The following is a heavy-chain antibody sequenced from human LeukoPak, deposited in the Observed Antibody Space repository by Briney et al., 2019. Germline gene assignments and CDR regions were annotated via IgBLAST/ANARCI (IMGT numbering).Heavy chain of an antibody. J-gene: IGHJ4*02. CDR1: GFTFSIYG. V-gene: IGHV3-33*01. D-gene: IGHD6-13*01. Sequence: GGSLRLSCAASGFTFSIYGKHWVRQAPGKGLEWVALIWYDGSNKYYADSVKGRFTISRDNSKNTLYLQMNSLRAEDTAVYYCARGIATGSFDYWGQGTLVTVSS. CDR2: IWYDGSNK. CDR3: ARGIATGSFDY.